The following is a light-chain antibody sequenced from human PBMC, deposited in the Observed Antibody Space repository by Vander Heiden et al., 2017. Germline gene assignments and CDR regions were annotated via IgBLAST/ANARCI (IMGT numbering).Light chain of an antibody. CDR3: QSFDSSNHWV. CDR2: EDN. CDR1: SGRIASDY. J-gene: IGLJ3*02. Sequence: NFMLTQPHAVSESPGETILISCTRSSGRIASDYVQWYQQRPGSSPTTVIYEDNQRPSGVPHRFSGSIDSSSNSASLTISGLKTEDEADYYCQSFDSSNHWVFGGGTKLTVL. V-gene: IGLV6-57*01.